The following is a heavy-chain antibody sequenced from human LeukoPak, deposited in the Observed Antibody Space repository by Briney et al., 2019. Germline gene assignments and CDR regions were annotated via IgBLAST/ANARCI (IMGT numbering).Heavy chain of an antibody. Sequence: GRSLRLSCAASGFTFSSYWMHWVRQAPGKGLVWVSRINSDGSSTSYADSVKGRFTISRDNAKNTLYLQMNSLRAEDTAVYYCASTKPSYGDPDVRFDYWGQGTLVTVSS. CDR3: ASTKPSYGDPDVRFDY. CDR1: GFTFSSYW. V-gene: IGHV3-74*01. CDR2: INSDGSST. D-gene: IGHD4-17*01. J-gene: IGHJ4*02.